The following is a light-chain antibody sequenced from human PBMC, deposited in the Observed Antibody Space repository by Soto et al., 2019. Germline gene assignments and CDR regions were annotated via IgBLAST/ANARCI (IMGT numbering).Light chain of an antibody. V-gene: IGKV1-5*03. J-gene: IGKJ3*01. CDR2: KAS. CDR3: QQYQSYSFT. CDR1: QSISSW. Sequence: DIQMTQSPSTLSASVGDRVTITCRASQSISSWLAWYQQKPGKAPKPLIYKASSLESGVPSRFSGSGSGTEFTLTISSLQPDDFATYYCQQYQSYSFTFGPGTKVDIK.